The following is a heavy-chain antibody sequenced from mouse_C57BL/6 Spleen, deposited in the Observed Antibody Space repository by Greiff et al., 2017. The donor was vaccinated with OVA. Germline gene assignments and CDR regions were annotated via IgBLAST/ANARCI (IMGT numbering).Heavy chain of an antibody. V-gene: IGHV14-2*01. CDR2: IDPEDGAT. CDR1: GFNITDYY. CDR3: AIHPYFDD. J-gene: IGHJ2*01. Sequence: VQLQQSGAELVKPGASVKLSCTASGFNITDYYMPWVKQRTEQGLEWIGRIDPEDGATKSAPKFQGQAPITADTSSNTAYLQLSTLTYEDTAVYYCAIHPYFDDWGQGTTLTVSS.